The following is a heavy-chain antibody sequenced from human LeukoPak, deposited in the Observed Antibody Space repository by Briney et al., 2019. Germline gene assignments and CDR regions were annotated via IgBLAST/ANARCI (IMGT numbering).Heavy chain of an antibody. V-gene: IGHV4-31*03. Sequence: SETLSLTCTVSGDSITSGGYYWSWVRQRPGKGLEWIGYIYKTGSTYYNPSLKSRVTMSVDTSRNQFSLKVNSVTAADTAVYYCARDVLRWGQGTLVTVSS. J-gene: IGHJ4*02. CDR1: GDSITSGGYY. CDR3: ARDVLR. CDR2: IYKTGST.